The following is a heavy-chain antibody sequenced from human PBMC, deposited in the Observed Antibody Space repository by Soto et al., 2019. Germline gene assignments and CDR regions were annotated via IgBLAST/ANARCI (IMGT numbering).Heavy chain of an antibody. J-gene: IGHJ6*03. CDR3: ARVLYYGSGSYDEGYMDV. D-gene: IGHD3-10*01. CDR2: ISAYNGNT. Sequence: ASVKVSCKASGYTFTSYGISWVRQAPGQGLEWMGWISAYNGNTNYAQKLQGRVTMTTDTSTSTAYMELRSLRSDDTAVYYCARVLYYGSGSYDEGYMDVWGKGTTVTVSS. CDR1: GYTFTSYG. V-gene: IGHV1-18*01.